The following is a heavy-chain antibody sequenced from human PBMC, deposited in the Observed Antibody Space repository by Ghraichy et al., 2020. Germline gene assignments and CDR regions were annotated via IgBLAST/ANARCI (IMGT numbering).Heavy chain of an antibody. CDR1: GFTFTSSA. CDR3: AASHCSSTSCYTYYYGMDV. Sequence: SVKVSCKASGFTFTSSAVQWVRQARGQRLEWIGWIVVGSGNTNYAQKFQERVTITRDMSTSTAYMELSSLRSEDTAVYYCAASHCSSTSCYTYYYGMDVWGQGTTVTVCS. CDR2: IVVGSGNT. D-gene: IGHD2-2*02. J-gene: IGHJ6*02. V-gene: IGHV1-58*01.